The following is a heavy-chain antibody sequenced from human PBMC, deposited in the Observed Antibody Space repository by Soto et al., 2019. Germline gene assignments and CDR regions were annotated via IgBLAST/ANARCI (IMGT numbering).Heavy chain of an antibody. Sequence: PGGSLRLSCAASGFTVSSYAMSWVRQAPGKGLEWVSAISGSGGSTYYADSVKGRFTISRDNSKNTLYLQMNSLGAEDTAVYYCAKERSSGSGWLIFDYWGQGTLVTVSS. V-gene: IGHV3-23*01. CDR1: GFTVSSYA. D-gene: IGHD6-19*01. J-gene: IGHJ4*02. CDR2: ISGSGGST. CDR3: AKERSSGSGWLIFDY.